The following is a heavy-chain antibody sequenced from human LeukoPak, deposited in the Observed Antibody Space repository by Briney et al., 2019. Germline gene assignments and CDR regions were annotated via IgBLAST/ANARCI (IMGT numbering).Heavy chain of an antibody. V-gene: IGHV3-21*01. J-gene: IGHJ4*02. CDR2: ISSSGNYI. D-gene: IGHD2-15*01. CDR3: ARDHCSGDSCYSVDY. CDR1: GFTFSSYS. Sequence: AGGSLRLSCAASGFTFSSYSMNWVRQAPGKGLEWVSSISSSGNYIYYADSLKGRFTISRDNAKNSLYLQVNSLRVEDTAIYYCARDHCSGDSCYSVDYWGQGTLVTVSS.